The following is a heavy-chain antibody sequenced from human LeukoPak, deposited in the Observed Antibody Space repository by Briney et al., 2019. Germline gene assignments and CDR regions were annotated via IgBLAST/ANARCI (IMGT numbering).Heavy chain of an antibody. D-gene: IGHD2-15*01. V-gene: IGHV1-2*02. J-gene: IGHJ4*02. Sequence: GASVKVSCKASGYTFSDYYLHWVRQAPGQGLEWMGWINPYSGDTNYAQKFQGRVTMTRDTSITTAYMDLSRLKSDDTAVYYCARASVENTLRIDDYWGQGTLVTVSS. CDR3: ARASVENTLRIDDY. CDR1: GYTFSDYY. CDR2: INPYSGDT.